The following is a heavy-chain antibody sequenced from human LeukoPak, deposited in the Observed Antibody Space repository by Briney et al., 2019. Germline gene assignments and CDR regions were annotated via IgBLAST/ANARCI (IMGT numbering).Heavy chain of an antibody. J-gene: IGHJ4*02. CDR2: IQTDGNTK. CDR1: GFTFSSYA. CDR3: AREESSLVLGGLAY. V-gene: IGHV3-30*02. Sequence: GGSLRLSCAASGFTFSSYAMSWVRQAPGKGLEWVTFIQTDGNTKYYADSVRGRFTISRDNSKNTVSLQMNSLRAEDTAVYYCAREESSLVLGGLAYWGQGTLVTVSS. D-gene: IGHD6-13*01.